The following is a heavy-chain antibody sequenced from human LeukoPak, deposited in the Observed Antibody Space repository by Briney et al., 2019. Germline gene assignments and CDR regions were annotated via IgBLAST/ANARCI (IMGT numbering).Heavy chain of an antibody. J-gene: IGHJ3*02. CDR2: IKSKTDGGTT. Sequence: PGGSLRLSCAASGFSFSNAWMSWVRQAPGKGLEWVGRIKSKTDGGTTDYAAPVKGRFTISRDDSKNTLYLQMNSLKTEDTAVYYCTTGRELAVGAFDIWGQGTMVTVSS. D-gene: IGHD1-26*01. CDR1: GFSFSNAW. V-gene: IGHV3-15*01. CDR3: TTGRELAVGAFDI.